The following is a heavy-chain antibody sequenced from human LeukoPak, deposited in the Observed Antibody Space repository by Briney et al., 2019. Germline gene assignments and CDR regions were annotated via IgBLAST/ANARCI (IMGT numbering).Heavy chain of an antibody. V-gene: IGHV3-7*01. CDR2: IKQDGSEK. J-gene: IGHJ5*02. Sequence: GESLRLSCAASGFTFSSYWMSWVRQAPGKGLEWVANIKQDGSEKYYVDSVKGRFTISRDNAKNSLYLQMNSLRAEDTAVYYCARIPESRGWYWWFDPWGQGTLVTVSS. CDR3: ARIPESRGWYWWFDP. CDR1: GFTFSSYW. D-gene: IGHD6-19*01.